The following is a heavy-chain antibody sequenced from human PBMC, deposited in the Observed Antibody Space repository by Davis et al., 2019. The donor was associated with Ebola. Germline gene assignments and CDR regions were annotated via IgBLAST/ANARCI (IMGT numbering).Heavy chain of an antibody. CDR1: VGTFSSHA. Sequence: AASVNVSCKASVGTFSSHAISRVRQAPGQGLEWMGGIIPILGPGNYGQKFQGRVTITADKSTSTAYMELSSLRYEDTAVYYCAREGGYSSGWPYFDNWGQGTLVTVSS. CDR2: IIPILGPG. D-gene: IGHD6-19*01. J-gene: IGHJ4*02. CDR3: AREGGYSSGWPYFDN. V-gene: IGHV1-69*06.